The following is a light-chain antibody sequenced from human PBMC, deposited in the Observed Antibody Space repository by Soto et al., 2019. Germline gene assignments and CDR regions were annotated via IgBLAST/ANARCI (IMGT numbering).Light chain of an antibody. CDR3: QQYGSLSWA. J-gene: IGKJ1*01. CDR2: GAS. V-gene: IGKV3-20*01. Sequence: EILLTQSPGTLSLSPGERATLSCRPSQSVVSDFLAWYQQRPGQPPRILIFGASGRATGIPDRFSGSGSGTDFTLTISRLEPEDFAVYYCQQYGSLSWAFGQGTKVDIK. CDR1: QSVVSDF.